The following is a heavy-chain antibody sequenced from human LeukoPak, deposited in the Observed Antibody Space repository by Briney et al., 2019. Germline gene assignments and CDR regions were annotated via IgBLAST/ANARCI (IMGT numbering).Heavy chain of an antibody. CDR2: IYSSGST. Sequence: TGGSLRRSRAASGFTLSSNYMSWVRQAPGKELEWVSIIYSSGSTYYADSVKGRFTISRDTSMDTLYLQMNSLRVDDTSVYYCARGILSPRSVAFDVWGQGTMVTVS. J-gene: IGHJ3*01. V-gene: IGHV3-53*01. CDR3: ARGILSPRSVAFDV. CDR1: GFTLSSNY. D-gene: IGHD3-3*01.